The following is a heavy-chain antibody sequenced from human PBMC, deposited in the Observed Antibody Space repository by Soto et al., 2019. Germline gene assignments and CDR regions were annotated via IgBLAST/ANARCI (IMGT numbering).Heavy chain of an antibody. CDR2: ISGSGGST. V-gene: IGHV3-23*01. CDR1: GFTFSSYA. D-gene: IGHD3-3*01. J-gene: IGHJ4*02. CDR3: AKAGLRFLEWFHEQFDY. Sequence: PGGSLRLSCAASGFTFSSYAMSWVRQAPGKGLEWVSAISGSGGSTYYADSVKGRFTISRDNSKNTLYLQMNSLRAEDTAVYYCAKAGLRFLEWFHEQFDYWGQGTLVTVS.